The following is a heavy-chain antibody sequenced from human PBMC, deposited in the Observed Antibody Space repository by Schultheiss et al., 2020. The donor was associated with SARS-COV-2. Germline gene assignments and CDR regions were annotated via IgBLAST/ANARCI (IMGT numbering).Heavy chain of an antibody. CDR3: AREEGRYCSSTSCYEGRDY. CDR1: GGSIYNYY. Sequence: SETLSLTCTVSGGSIYNYYWGWIRQPPGKGLEWIGSIYYSGSTYYNPSLKSRVTISVDTSKNQFSLKLSSVTAADTAVYYCAREEGRYCSSTSCYEGRDYWGQGTMVTVSS. V-gene: IGHV4-39*02. J-gene: IGHJ4*02. CDR2: IYYSGST. D-gene: IGHD2-2*01.